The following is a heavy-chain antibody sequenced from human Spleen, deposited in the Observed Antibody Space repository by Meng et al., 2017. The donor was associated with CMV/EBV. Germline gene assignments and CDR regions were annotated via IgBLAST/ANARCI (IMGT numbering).Heavy chain of an antibody. CDR1: GFTFDDYA. V-gene: IGHV3-9*01. CDR3: AKGHYYGSVSYCDY. J-gene: IGHJ4*02. D-gene: IGHD3-10*01. Sequence: SLKISCAASGFTFDDYAMHWVRQATGKGLEWVSGISWNSVSIGYADSVKGRFTISRDNAKNSLYLQMNSLRAEDTALYYCAKGHYYGSVSYCDYWGQGTLVTVSS. CDR2: ISWNSVSI.